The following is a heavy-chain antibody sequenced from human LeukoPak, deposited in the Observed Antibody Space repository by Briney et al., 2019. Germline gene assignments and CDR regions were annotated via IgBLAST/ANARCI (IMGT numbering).Heavy chain of an antibody. CDR2: INPNSGGT. J-gene: IGHJ5*02. D-gene: IGHD3-10*01. V-gene: IGHV1-2*02. Sequence: ASVKVSCKASGYTFTGYYMHWVRQAPGQGLEWMGWINPNSGGTNYAQKFQGRVTMTRDTSISTAYMELSRLRSDGTAVYYCARDLPVLLWFGDPSNWFDPWGQGTLVTVSS. CDR3: ARDLPVLLWFGDPSNWFDP. CDR1: GYTFTGYY.